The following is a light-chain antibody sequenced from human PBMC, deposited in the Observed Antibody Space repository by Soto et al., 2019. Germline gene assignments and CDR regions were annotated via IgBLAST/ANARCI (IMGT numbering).Light chain of an antibody. Sequence: EIVLAQSPGTLSLSPGERATLSCRASQSVSSSYLAWYQQKPGQAPRLLIYGASSRATGIPDRFSGSGSGTDFSLTNSRLEPEDFAVYYCQQSGSSPLTFGGGTKVEIK. J-gene: IGKJ4*01. V-gene: IGKV3-20*01. CDR2: GAS. CDR3: QQSGSSPLT. CDR1: QSVSSSY.